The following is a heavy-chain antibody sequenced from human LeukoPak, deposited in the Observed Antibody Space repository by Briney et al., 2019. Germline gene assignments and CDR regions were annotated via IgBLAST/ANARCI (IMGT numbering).Heavy chain of an antibody. CDR1: GFTFSSYA. J-gene: IGHJ4*02. Sequence: GGSLRLSCAASGFTFSSYAMSWVRQAPGKGLEWVSAISGSSGSTYYADSVKGRFTISRDNSKNTLYLQMNSLRAEDTAVYYCAISGSYSPFDYWGQGTLVTVSS. V-gene: IGHV3-23*01. CDR3: AISGSYSPFDY. CDR2: ISGSSGST. D-gene: IGHD1-26*01.